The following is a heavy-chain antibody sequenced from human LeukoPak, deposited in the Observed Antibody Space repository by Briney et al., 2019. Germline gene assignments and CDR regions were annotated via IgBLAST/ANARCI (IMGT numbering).Heavy chain of an antibody. V-gene: IGHV1-18*01. D-gene: IGHD1-26*01. CDR1: GYTFTSYG. CDR2: ISAYNGNT. J-gene: IGHJ4*02. CDR3: ASLYDIVGTTVDY. Sequence: GASVKVSCKASGYTFTSYGISWVRQAPGQGLEWMGWISAYNGNTNYAQKLQGRVTMTRDTSISTAYMALSGLRSDDTAVYYCASLYDIVGTTVDYWGQGTLVTVSS.